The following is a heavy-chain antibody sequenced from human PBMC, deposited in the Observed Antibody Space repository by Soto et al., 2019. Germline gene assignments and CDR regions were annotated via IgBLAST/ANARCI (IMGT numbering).Heavy chain of an antibody. CDR3: ASRTLISGSPIPFHY. D-gene: IGHD3-10*01. V-gene: IGHV3-7*01. CDR1: GFTFSGYW. CDR2: IKEDGGEK. J-gene: IGHJ4*02. Sequence: EVQLVESGGGLVQPGGSLRLSCEASGFTFSGYWMSWVRQTPGKGLEWVASIKEDGGEKNYLDSAKGRFTISRDNAKNSLYLPMNSLRVEATAVYYCASRTLISGSPIPFHYWGQGTLVTVSS.